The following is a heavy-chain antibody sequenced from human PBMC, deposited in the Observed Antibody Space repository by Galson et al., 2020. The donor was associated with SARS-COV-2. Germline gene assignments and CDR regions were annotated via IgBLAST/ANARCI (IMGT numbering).Heavy chain of an antibody. CDR1: GFTFSSYA. V-gene: IGHV3-30*04. D-gene: IGHD6-13*01. CDR3: AREGYFSAYDY. Sequence: GGSLRLSCAASGFTFSSYAMHWVRQAPGKGLEWVAVISYDGSNKYYADSVKGRFTISRDNSKNTLYLQMNSLRAEDTAVYYCAREGYFSAYDYWGQGTLVTVSS. J-gene: IGHJ4*02. CDR2: ISYDGSNK.